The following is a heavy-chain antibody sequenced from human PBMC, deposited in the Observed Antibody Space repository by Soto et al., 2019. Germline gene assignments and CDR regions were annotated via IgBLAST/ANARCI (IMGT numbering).Heavy chain of an antibody. Sequence: SETLSLTCTVSGGSINSHYWSWIRQPPGKGLEWIGYISHSGTTSYNPSLKSRLTISLNTSKNQFSLKLRSVTAADTAVYYCARGTRATQYYFYFHGMDVWGQGTTVTVSS. J-gene: IGHJ6*02. V-gene: IGHV4-59*11. CDR3: ARGTRATQYYFYFHGMDV. CDR2: ISHSGTT. CDR1: GGSINSHY. D-gene: IGHD3-10*01.